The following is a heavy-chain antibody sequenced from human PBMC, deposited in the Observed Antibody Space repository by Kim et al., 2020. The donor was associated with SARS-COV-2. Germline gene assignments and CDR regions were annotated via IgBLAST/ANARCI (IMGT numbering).Heavy chain of an antibody. D-gene: IGHD3-10*01. J-gene: IGHJ6*03. CDR3: ARGNPGYYYYYMDV. Sequence: NPALKSRVTMSVDTSKNQFSLKLSSVTAADTAVYYCARGNPGYYYYYMDVWGKGTTVTVSS. V-gene: IGHV4-4*07.